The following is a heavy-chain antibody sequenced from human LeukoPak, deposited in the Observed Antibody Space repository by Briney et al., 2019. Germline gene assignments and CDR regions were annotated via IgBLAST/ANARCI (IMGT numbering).Heavy chain of an antibody. Sequence: ASLKVSCKASGYTFTSYYMHWVRQAPGQGLEWMGIINPSGGSTSYAQKFQGRVTMTRDTSTSTVYMELSSLRSEDTAVYYCARELEILGYCSSTSCEYNWFDPWGQGTLVTVSS. CDR1: GYTFTSYY. D-gene: IGHD2-2*01. J-gene: IGHJ5*02. V-gene: IGHV1-46*01. CDR2: INPSGGST. CDR3: ARELEILGYCSSTSCEYNWFDP.